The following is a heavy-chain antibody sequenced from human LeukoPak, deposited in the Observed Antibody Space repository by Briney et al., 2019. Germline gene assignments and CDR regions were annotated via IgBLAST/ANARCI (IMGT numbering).Heavy chain of an antibody. CDR1: GFTVSSNY. J-gene: IGHJ4*02. V-gene: IGHV3-53*01. Sequence: RGSLRLSCAASGFTVSSNYMSWVRQAPGEGLEWVSVIYSGGSTYYADSVKGRFTISRDNSKNTLYLQMNSLRAEDTAVYYCAREILPYGSGSNYSVYWGQGTLVTVSS. CDR2: IYSGGST. D-gene: IGHD3-10*01. CDR3: AREILPYGSGSNYSVY.